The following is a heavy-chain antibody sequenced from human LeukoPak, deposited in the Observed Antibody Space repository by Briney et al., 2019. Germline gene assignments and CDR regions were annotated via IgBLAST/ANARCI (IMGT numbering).Heavy chain of an antibody. CDR1: GFIFSRHP. CDR3: ARQATSLGYFYSYLDV. J-gene: IGHJ6*03. V-gene: IGHV3-30*01. Sequence: QAGGSLRLSCAASGFIFSRHPMHWVRQAPGKGLEWVAVISHDEVSTYYVDSVKGRFTISRDKSKNTLFLQMNSLRPEDTAVYYCARQATSLGYFYSYLDVRGTGTTVTVSS. CDR2: ISHDEVST.